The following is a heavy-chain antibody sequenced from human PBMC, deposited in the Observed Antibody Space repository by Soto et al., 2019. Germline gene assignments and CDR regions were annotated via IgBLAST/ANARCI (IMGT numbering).Heavy chain of an antibody. CDR3: AKARGSSSWYYFDY. D-gene: IGHD6-13*01. J-gene: IGHJ4*02. Sequence: GGSLRLSCEASGFTFSSYAMSWVRQAPGKGLEWVSAISGSAGSTYYADSVKGRFTISRDNSKNTLYPQMNSLRAEDTAVYYCAKARGSSSWYYFDYWGQGTLVTVSS. CDR1: GFTFSSYA. CDR2: ISGSAGST. V-gene: IGHV3-23*01.